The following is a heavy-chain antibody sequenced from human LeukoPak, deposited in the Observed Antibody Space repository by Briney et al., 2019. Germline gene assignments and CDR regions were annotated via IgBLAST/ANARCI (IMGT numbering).Heavy chain of an antibody. D-gene: IGHD6-13*01. Sequence: ASVKVSCKASGGTFSSYAISWVRQAPGQGLEWMGGIIPIFGAANYAQKFQGRVTITADESTSTAYMELSSLRSEDTAVYYCLVAAAGSYYYYGMDVWGQGTTVTVSS. CDR3: LVAAAGSYYYYGMDV. V-gene: IGHV1-69*13. CDR2: IIPIFGAA. J-gene: IGHJ6*02. CDR1: GGTFSSYA.